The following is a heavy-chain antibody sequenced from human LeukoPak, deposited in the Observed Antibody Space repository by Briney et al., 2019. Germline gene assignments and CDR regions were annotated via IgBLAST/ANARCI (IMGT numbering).Heavy chain of an antibody. Sequence: PGESLKTSFKGSGYRFTSYWIGWVRPMPGKGLEWMGIIYPGDSDTRYSPSFQGQVTISADKSISTAYLQWSSLKASDPAMYYCARHDPLWPGGTFDYWGQGTLVTVSS. CDR2: IYPGDSDT. CDR1: GYRFTSYW. CDR3: ARHDPLWPGGTFDY. J-gene: IGHJ4*02. D-gene: IGHD1-26*01. V-gene: IGHV5-51*01.